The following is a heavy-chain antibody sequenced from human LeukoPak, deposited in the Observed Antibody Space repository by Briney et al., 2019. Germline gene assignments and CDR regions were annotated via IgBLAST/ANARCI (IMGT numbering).Heavy chain of an antibody. D-gene: IGHD3-22*01. J-gene: IGHJ3*02. CDR1: GFTFSSYA. CDR2: ISSSSSPI. V-gene: IGHV3-48*01. Sequence: PGGSLRLSCAASGFTFSSYAMSWVRQAPGKGLEWVSYISSSSSPIYYADSVKGRFAISRDNAKNSLYLQMNSLRAEDTAVYYCARDHHRRLYDSQARDTFDIWGQGTMVTVSS. CDR3: ARDHHRRLYDSQARDTFDI.